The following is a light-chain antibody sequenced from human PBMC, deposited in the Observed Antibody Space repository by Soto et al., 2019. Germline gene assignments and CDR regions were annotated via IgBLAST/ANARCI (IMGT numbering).Light chain of an antibody. J-gene: IGLJ1*01. CDR2: DVT. CDR1: SSDVGAYNY. Sequence: QSALTQPASVSGSPGQSITISCTGTSSDVGAYNYVSWYQQHPGKAPNLMIFDVTNRPSGVSNRFSGSKSGNTASLTISGLQAEDEADYYCSSYTTSTTLYVFGTGTKLTVL. CDR3: SSYTTSTTLYV. V-gene: IGLV2-14*03.